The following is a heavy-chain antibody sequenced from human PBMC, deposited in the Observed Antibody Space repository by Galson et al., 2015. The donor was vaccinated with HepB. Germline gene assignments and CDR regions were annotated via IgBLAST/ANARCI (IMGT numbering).Heavy chain of an antibody. D-gene: IGHD3-3*01. CDR1: GFTFSTSW. V-gene: IGHV3-74*01. Sequence: SLRLSCVASGFTFSTSWVHWVRQAPGEGLMWVSRINSDGNTIDYADSVRGRFTISRDNAKNTLYLQMSSLRADDTAIYYCARAGNYRFDFWGQGTLVTVSS. J-gene: IGHJ4*02. CDR3: ARAGNYRFDF. CDR2: INSDGNTI.